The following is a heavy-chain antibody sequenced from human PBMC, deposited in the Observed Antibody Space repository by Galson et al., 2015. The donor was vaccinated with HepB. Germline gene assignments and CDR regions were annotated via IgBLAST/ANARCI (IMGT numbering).Heavy chain of an antibody. CDR3: TTDVYYSTYWSWLDP. J-gene: IGHJ5*02. CDR1: GFPFNNAW. D-gene: IGHD2-8*02. Sequence: LRLSCAASGFPFNNAWMTWVHQAPGRGLEWVGRIKSKTDGETTDYAAPVKGRFTISRDDSKNSLYLQMNSLKTEDTAVYYCTTDVYYSTYWSWLDPWGQGTLVTVSS. CDR2: IKSKTDGETT. V-gene: IGHV3-15*01.